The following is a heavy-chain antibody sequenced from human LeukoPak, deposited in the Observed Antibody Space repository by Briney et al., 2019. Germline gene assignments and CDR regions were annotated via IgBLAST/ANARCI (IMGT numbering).Heavy chain of an antibody. CDR2: ISYDGSNK. Sequence: GGSLRLSCAASGFTFSSFARHWVRQAPGQGPEWMAVISYDGSNKYYADSVKGRFTISRDNSKNTLYLQMNSLRAEDTAVYYCARDLYIMITCGGAGTDYWGQGTLVTVSS. V-gene: IGHV3-30-3*01. CDR3: ARDLYIMITCGGAGTDY. CDR1: GFTFSSFA. D-gene: IGHD3-16*01. J-gene: IGHJ4*02.